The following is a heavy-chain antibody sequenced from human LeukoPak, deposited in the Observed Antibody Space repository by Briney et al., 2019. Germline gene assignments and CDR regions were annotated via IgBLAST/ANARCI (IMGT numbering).Heavy chain of an antibody. V-gene: IGHV3-23*01. D-gene: IGHD6-19*01. CDR3: AKGVTVSGTGDY. J-gene: IGHJ4*02. Sequence: GGSLRLSCAASGVTFSSYAMSWVRQAPGQGLEWVSAIRGSGDSTYYADSVKGRFTISRDNSKNTLYLQMKSLRDEDTAVYYCAKGVTVSGTGDYWGQGTLVTVSS. CDR2: IRGSGDST. CDR1: GVTFSSYA.